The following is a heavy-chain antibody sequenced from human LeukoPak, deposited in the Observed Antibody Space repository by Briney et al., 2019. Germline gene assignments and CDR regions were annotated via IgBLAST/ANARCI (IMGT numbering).Heavy chain of an antibody. CDR2: IYYSGST. V-gene: IGHV4-59*08. J-gene: IGHJ4*02. Sequence: PSETLSLTCTVSGGSISSYYRSWIRQPPGKGLEWIGYIYYSGSTNYNPSLKSRVTISVDTSKNQFSLKLSSVTAADTAVYYCARLGIAAAIDYWGQGTLVTVSS. CDR3: ARLGIAAAIDY. D-gene: IGHD6-13*01. CDR1: GGSISSYY.